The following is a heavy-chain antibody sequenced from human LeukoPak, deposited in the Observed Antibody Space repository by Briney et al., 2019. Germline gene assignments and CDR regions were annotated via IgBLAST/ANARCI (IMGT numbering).Heavy chain of an antibody. CDR1: GYFISGGYF. J-gene: IGHJ4*02. Sequence: SETLSLTCTVSGYFISGGYFWGWIRQSPGKGLEWIGTFGTFYHSGNTSYSPSLKSRVTISVDTSRNQFSLRLTSVTAADTAVYFCAQSSSSSHFDYWGQGTLVTVSS. D-gene: IGHD6-6*01. CDR3: AQSSSSSHFDY. CDR2: FGTFYHSGNT. V-gene: IGHV4-38-2*02.